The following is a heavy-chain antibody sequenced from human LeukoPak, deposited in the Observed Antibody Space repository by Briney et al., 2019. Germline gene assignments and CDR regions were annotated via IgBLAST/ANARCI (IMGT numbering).Heavy chain of an antibody. CDR2: ISGNGGST. CDR3: AKDLGFSSSWYYFDY. D-gene: IGHD6-13*01. V-gene: IGHV3-23*01. CDR1: GFTFDDYA. Sequence: GGSLRLSCAASGFTFDDYAMHWVRQAPGKGLEWVSGISGNGGSTYYADSVKGRSTISRDNSKNTLYLQMNGLRAEDTAVYYCAKDLGFSSSWYYFDYWGQGTLVTVSS. J-gene: IGHJ4*02.